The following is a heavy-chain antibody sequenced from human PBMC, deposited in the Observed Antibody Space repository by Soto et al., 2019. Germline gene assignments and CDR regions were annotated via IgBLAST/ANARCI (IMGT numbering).Heavy chain of an antibody. Sequence: SETLSLTCTVSGGSTTSTYCSWIRRPLGKGLEWIAYIYDTGISGYTPSTSYNPSLKSRVTMSVDTSKSQFSLKLTSVTAADTAVYYCARGEDAFFYYGLDVWGQGITVTVS. CDR3: ARGEDAFFYYGLDV. CDR1: GGSTTSTY. J-gene: IGHJ6*02. V-gene: IGHV4-59*01. CDR2: IYDTGISGYTPST.